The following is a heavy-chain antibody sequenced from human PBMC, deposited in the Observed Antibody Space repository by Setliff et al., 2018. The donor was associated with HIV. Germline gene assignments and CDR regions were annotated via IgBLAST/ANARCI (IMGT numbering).Heavy chain of an antibody. CDR3: AKDIRISSYTEPDGAFDL. D-gene: IGHD6-13*01. V-gene: IGHV3-30*18. J-gene: IGHJ3*01. CDR1: GFSFSNYG. Sequence: PGGSLRLSCAASGFSFSNYGMHWVRQAPGKGLEWLAVIYYDGRNQQYADSVKGRFTISRDNSENTLSLQMNRLRAEDTGIYYCAKDIRISSYTEPDGAFDLWGQGTMVTVSS. CDR2: IYYDGRNQ.